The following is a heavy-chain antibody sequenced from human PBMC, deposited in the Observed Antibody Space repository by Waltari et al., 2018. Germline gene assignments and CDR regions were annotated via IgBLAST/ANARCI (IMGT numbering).Heavy chain of an antibody. Sequence: QVQLVQSGAEVKKPGASVKVSCKASGYTFTGYYMHWVRQAPGQGLEWMGWINPNSGGTNYAQKVQGRVTMTRDTSISTAYMELSRLRSDDTAVYYCARSRAMSVVAVSYWGQGTLVTVSS. V-gene: IGHV1-2*02. D-gene: IGHD2-15*01. CDR3: ARSRAMSVVAVSY. CDR1: GYTFTGYY. CDR2: INPNSGGT. J-gene: IGHJ4*02.